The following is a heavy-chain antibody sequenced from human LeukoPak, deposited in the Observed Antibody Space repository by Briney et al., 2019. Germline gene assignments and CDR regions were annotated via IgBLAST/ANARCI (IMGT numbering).Heavy chain of an antibody. CDR2: INHSGST. Sequence: SETLSLTCAVYGGSFSGYYWSWIRQPPGKGLEWIGEINHSGSTNYNPSLKSRVTISVDTSKNQFSLKLSSVTAADTAVYYCARRNFRDSSGYVTGEFDYWGQGTLVTVSS. CDR1: GGSFSGYY. J-gene: IGHJ4*02. D-gene: IGHD3-22*01. CDR3: ARRNFRDSSGYVTGEFDY. V-gene: IGHV4-34*01.